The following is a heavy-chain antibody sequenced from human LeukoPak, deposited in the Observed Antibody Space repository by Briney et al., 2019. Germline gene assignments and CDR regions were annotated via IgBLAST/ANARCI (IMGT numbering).Heavy chain of an antibody. D-gene: IGHD2-2*01. CDR2: IYYSGGT. V-gene: IGHV4-59*01. CDR1: GGSISSYY. CDR3: ARAPKEFGIFRRVPAVTDAFDI. Sequence: SETLSLTCSVSGGSISSYYWSWIRQPPGNGLEWIGYIYYSGGTNYNPSLKSRVTISVDTSKNQFSLKLSSVTAADTAVYYCARAPKEFGIFRRVPAVTDAFDIWGQGTMVTVSS. J-gene: IGHJ3*02.